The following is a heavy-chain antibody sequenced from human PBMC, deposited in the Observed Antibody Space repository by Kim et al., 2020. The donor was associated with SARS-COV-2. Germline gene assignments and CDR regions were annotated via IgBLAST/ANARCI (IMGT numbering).Heavy chain of an antibody. CDR3: AKAWEEYGSGSSFDY. V-gene: IGHV3-23*01. CDR1: GFTFSSYA. Sequence: GGSLRLSCAASGFTFSSYAMSWVRQAPGKELEWVSAISGSGGSTYYADSVKGRFTISRDNSKNTLYLQMNSLRAEDTAVYYCAKAWEEYGSGSSFDYWGQGTLVTVSS. CDR2: ISGSGGST. J-gene: IGHJ4*02. D-gene: IGHD3-10*01.